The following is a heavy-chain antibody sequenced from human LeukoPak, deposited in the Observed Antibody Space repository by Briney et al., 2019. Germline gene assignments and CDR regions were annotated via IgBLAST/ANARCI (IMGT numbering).Heavy chain of an antibody. CDR3: AREGVVVVPAAYDY. J-gene: IGHJ4*02. CDR1: GFTFSSYW. V-gene: IGHV3-7*01. CDR2: IKQDGSEK. D-gene: IGHD2-2*01. Sequence: PGGSLRLSCAASGFTFSSYWMSWVRQAPGKGLEWVANIKQDGSEKYYVDSVKGRFTISRDNAKNSLYLQMNSLRAEDTAVYYCAREGVVVVPAAYDYWGQGTLVTVSS.